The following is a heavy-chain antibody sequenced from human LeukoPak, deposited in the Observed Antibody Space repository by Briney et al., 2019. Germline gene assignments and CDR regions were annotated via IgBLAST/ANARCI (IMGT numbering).Heavy chain of an antibody. CDR2: ISGSGGST. Sequence: PGGSLRLSCAASGFTFSSYAMSWVRQAPGKGLEWVSAISGSGGSTYYADSVKGRFTISRDNSKNTLYLRMNGLRAEDTAVYYCAKRPTVNLDYWGQGTLVTVSS. J-gene: IGHJ4*02. D-gene: IGHD4-17*01. CDR3: AKRPTVNLDY. CDR1: GFTFSSYA. V-gene: IGHV3-23*01.